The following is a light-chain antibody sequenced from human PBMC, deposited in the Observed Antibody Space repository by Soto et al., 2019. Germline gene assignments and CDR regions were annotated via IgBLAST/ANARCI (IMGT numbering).Light chain of an antibody. CDR2: GAS. CDR1: QSVSSSY. Sequence: EIVLTQSPGTLSLSPGERATLSCRASQSVSSSYLAWYQQKPGQAPSLLIYGASSRATGIPDRFSGSGSGTDFTLTISRLEPADFAVYYCQQYDSSPCTFGPGTKVDIK. V-gene: IGKV3-20*01. CDR3: QQYDSSPCT. J-gene: IGKJ3*01.